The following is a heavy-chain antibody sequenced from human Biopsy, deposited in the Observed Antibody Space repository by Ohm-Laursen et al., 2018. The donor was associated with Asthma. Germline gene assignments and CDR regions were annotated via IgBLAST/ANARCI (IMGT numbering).Heavy chain of an antibody. J-gene: IGHJ4*02. CDR1: GGTFSNFA. CDR3: ARSYDTDSYPVLVLDY. CDR2: IMTVFGTT. Sequence: SSVKVSCKAPGGTFSNFAISWVRQAPGQGLEWLGGIMTVFGTTNYAQKFQGRVTITADESTSTAYMEVTSLRSEDTAVYYCARSYDTDSYPVLVLDYWGQGTLVPVPS. V-gene: IGHV1-69*01. D-gene: IGHD3-22*01.